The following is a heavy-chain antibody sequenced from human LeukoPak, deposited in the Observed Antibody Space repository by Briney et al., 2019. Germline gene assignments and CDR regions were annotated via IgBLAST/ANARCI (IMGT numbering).Heavy chain of an antibody. CDR3: ARDPGAWDDWFDP. V-gene: IGHV1-69*13. CDR2: IIPIFGTA. Sequence: GASVKVSCKASGYTFTSYYMHWVRQAPGQGLEWMGGIIPIFGTANYAQKFQGRVTITADESTSTAYMELSSLRSEDTAVYYCARDPGAWDDWFDPWGQGTLVTVSS. CDR1: GYTFTSYY. D-gene: IGHD1-26*01. J-gene: IGHJ5*02.